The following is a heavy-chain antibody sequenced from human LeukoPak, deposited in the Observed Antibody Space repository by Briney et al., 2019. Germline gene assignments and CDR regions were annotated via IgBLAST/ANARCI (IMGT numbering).Heavy chain of an antibody. CDR1: GFTFSSYW. Sequence: TGGSLRLSCAASGFTFSSYWMSWVRQAPGKGLEWVANIKQDGSEKYYVDSVKGRFTISRDNSKNTLYLQMNSLRAEDTAVYYCARDSKGSPPLDYWGQGTLVTVSS. CDR3: ARDSKGSPPLDY. V-gene: IGHV3-7*01. D-gene: IGHD1-26*01. J-gene: IGHJ4*02. CDR2: IKQDGSEK.